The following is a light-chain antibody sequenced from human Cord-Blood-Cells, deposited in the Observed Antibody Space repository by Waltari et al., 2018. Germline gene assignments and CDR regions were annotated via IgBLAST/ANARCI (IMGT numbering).Light chain of an antibody. J-gene: IGLJ3*02. CDR3: CSYAGSSTNWV. CDR1: SSDVGRYNL. Sequence: QSALPQPASVSGSPGQSITLSCTGTSSDVGRYNLVSWYQQHPGKAPKLMIYEGSKWPSGVSNRFSGSKSGNTASLTISGLQAEDEADYYCCSYAGSSTNWVFGGGTKLTVL. CDR2: EGS. V-gene: IGLV2-23*01.